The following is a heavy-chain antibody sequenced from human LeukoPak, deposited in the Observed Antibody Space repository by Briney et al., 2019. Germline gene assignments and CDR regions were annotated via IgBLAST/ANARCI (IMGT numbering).Heavy chain of an antibody. V-gene: IGHV1-18*01. CDR1: GYTFTSYG. J-gene: IGHJ4*02. CDR2: ISAYNGNT. Sequence: ASVKVSCKASGYTFTSYGISWVRQAPGQGLEWMGWISAYNGNTNYAQKLQGRVTMTTDTSTSTACMGLRSLRSDDTAVYYCARSSRFLEWLPRDYWGQGTLVTVSS. D-gene: IGHD3-3*01. CDR3: ARSSRFLEWLPRDY.